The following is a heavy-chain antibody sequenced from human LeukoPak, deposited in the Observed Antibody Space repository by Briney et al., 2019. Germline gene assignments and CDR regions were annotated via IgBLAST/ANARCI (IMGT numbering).Heavy chain of an antibody. D-gene: IGHD1-26*01. J-gene: IGHJ4*02. CDR1: GDSLASSNW. Sequence: SGTLSLTCAVSGDSLASSNWWTWVRQPPGKGLEWIGEIYHTETTYYNPSLKSRVTISVDKSKNQFSLKLTSVTAADTAVYYCARGWELLGYWGQGTLVTVSS. CDR3: ARGWELLGY. V-gene: IGHV4-4*02. CDR2: IYHTETT.